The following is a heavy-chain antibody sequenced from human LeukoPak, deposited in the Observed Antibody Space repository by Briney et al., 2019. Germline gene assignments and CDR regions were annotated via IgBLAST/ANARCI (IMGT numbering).Heavy chain of an antibody. V-gene: IGHV3-66*01. CDR1: GFSVSSNY. Sequence: GGSLRLSCVASGFSVSSNYVSWVRQAPGKGLEWVSVIYSGGSTYYADSVKGRFTISRDNSKNTLYLQMNSLRAEDTAVYYCARRATTERGHSYGLDFWGQGTLVTVSS. D-gene: IGHD5-18*01. CDR3: ARRATTERGHSYGLDF. J-gene: IGHJ4*02. CDR2: IYSGGST.